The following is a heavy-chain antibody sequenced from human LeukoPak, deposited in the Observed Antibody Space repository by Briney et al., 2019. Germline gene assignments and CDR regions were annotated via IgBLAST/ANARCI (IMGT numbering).Heavy chain of an antibody. CDR2: ISWDGGST. CDR1: GFTFDDYT. Sequence: AGGSLRLSCAASGFTFDDYTMHWVRQAPGKGLEWVSLISWDGGSTYYADSVKGRFTISRDNSKNSLYLQMNSLRTEDTALYYCAKDCGEAGGCFDYWGQGTLVTVSS. V-gene: IGHV3-43*01. D-gene: IGHD3-10*01. CDR3: AKDCGEAGGCFDY. J-gene: IGHJ4*02.